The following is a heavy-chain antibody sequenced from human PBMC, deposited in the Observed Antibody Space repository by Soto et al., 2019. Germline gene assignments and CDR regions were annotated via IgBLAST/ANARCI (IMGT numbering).Heavy chain of an antibody. Sequence: EVQLLESGGGLVQPGGSLRLSCAASGFTFSSYAMSWVRQAPGKGLEWVSAISGSGGSTYYADSVKGRFTSSRDNAKNTLYLEMNSVRAEDTAVYYCAKGWRPGKTGYCSSTSCRGDYFDYWGQGTLVNVSS. V-gene: IGHV3-23*01. J-gene: IGHJ4*02. CDR1: GFTFSSYA. CDR3: AKGWRPGKTGYCSSTSCRGDYFDY. D-gene: IGHD2-2*03. CDR2: ISGSGGST.